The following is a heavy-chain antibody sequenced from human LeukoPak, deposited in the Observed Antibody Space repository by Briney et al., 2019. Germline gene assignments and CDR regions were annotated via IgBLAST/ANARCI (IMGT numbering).Heavy chain of an antibody. V-gene: IGHV3-53*01. CDR1: GFSFSDNY. CDR2: IYPNTNT. D-gene: IGHD4-17*01. J-gene: IGHJ4*02. CDR3: ARTNPVYGDYDY. Sequence: GGSLRLSCAVSGFSFSDNYVSWVRRAPGKGLQWVSIIYPNTNTYNAASVKGRFTISRDNSKNTIYLEIDSLTAEDTAVYYCARTNPVYGDYDYWGLGTLVTVYS.